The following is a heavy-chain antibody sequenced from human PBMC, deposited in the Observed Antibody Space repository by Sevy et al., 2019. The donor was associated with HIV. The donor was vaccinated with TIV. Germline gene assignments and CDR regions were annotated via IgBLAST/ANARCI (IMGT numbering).Heavy chain of an antibody. CDR3: ARVATVTTAEYFQH. V-gene: IGHV3-30-3*01. CDR1: GFTFSSYA. CDR2: ISYDGSNK. Sequence: GGSLRLSCAASGFTFSSYAMHWVRQAPGKGLEWVAVISYDGSNKYYADSVKGRFTISRDNSKNTLYLQMNSLRAEDTAVYYCARVATVTTAEYFQHWGQGTLVTVSS. D-gene: IGHD4-17*01. J-gene: IGHJ1*01.